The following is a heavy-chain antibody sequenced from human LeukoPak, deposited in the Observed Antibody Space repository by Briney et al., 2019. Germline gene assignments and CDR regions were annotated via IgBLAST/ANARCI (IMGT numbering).Heavy chain of an antibody. CDR2: ISSSSSYI. D-gene: IGHD2-2*01. CDR3: ARGGVQGVPAASPRPIDY. V-gene: IGHV3-21*01. CDR1: GFTFSSYS. Sequence: GGSLRLSCAASGFTFSSYSMNWVRQAPGKGLAWVSSISSSSSYIYYADSVKGRFTISRDNAKNSLYLQMNSLRAEDTAVYYCARGGVQGVPAASPRPIDYWGQGTLVTVSS. J-gene: IGHJ4*02.